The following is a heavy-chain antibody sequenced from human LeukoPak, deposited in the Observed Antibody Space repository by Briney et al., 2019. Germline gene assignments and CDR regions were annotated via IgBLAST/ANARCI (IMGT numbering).Heavy chain of an antibody. J-gene: IGHJ4*02. CDR2: ICGSGGNT. D-gene: IGHD3-22*01. CDR3: AKRGVVIRVILVGFHKEAYYFDF. V-gene: IGHV3-23*01. Sequence: GGALTLSCAVSGITLSNYGMSWVRQAPGKGLEWAAGICGSGGNTNYVDSVKGRFTISRDNPKNKLYLQMNGLRAEDTAVYFCAKRGVVIRVILVGFHKEAYYFDFWGQGALVTVSS. CDR1: GITLSNYG.